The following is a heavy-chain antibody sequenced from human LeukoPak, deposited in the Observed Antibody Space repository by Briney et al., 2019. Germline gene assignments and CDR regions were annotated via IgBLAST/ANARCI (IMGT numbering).Heavy chain of an antibody. CDR3: ARDGSLPYDAFDI. CDR1: GFTFSDYY. V-gene: IGHV3-11*06. CDR2: ISRTSSYT. J-gene: IGHJ3*02. Sequence: GGSLRLSCAASGFTFSDYYMSWIRQAPGKGLEWVSYISRTSSYTKHADSVKGRFTISRDNAKNSLYLQMNSLRAEDTAVYYCARDGSLPYDAFDIWGQGTMVTVSS.